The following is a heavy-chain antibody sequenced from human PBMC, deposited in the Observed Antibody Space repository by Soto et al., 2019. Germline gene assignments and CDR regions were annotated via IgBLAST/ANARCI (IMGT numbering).Heavy chain of an antibody. CDR1: GYTFINHG. Sequence: ASVKVSCKTSGYTFINHGISWVRQAPGQGLEWMGWVSGHDGNTKYAQKFKGRVTMTTETSTSTAYMELRSLRSDDTAVYYCARHRFNYYDDTVYYYFDYWGQGTLVTVSS. D-gene: IGHD3-22*01. CDR2: VSGHDGNT. CDR3: ARHRFNYYDDTVYYYFDY. J-gene: IGHJ4*02. V-gene: IGHV1-18*04.